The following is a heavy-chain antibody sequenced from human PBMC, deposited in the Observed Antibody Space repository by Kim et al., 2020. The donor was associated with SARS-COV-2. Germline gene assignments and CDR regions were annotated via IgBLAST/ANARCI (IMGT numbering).Heavy chain of an antibody. V-gene: IGHV1-46*01. D-gene: IGHD4-17*01. J-gene: IGHJ6*02. CDR2: INPSGGST. Sequence: ASVKVSCEASGYTFTSYYMHWVRQAPGQGLEWMGIINPSGGSTSYAQKFQGRVTMTRDTSTSTVYMELSSLRSEDTAVYYCARDYTVTYHDYYYGMDVWGQGTTVTVSS. CDR3: ARDYTVTYHDYYYGMDV. CDR1: GYTFTSYY.